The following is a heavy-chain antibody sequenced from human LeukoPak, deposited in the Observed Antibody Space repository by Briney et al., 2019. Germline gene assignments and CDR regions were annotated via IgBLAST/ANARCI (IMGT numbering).Heavy chain of an antibody. D-gene: IGHD5-18*01. CDR1: GGTFSSYA. V-gene: IGHV1-69*05. J-gene: IGHJ6*03. Sequence: SVKASCKASGGTFSSYAISWVRQAPGQGLEWMGGIIPIFGTANYAQKFQGRVTITTDESTSTAYMELSSLRSEDTAVYYCARARRGYSYGPRDYYYMDVWGKGTTVTVSS. CDR2: IIPIFGTA. CDR3: ARARRGYSYGPRDYYYMDV.